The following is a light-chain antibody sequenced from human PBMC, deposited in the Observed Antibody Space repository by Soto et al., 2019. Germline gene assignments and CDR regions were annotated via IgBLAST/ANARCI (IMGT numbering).Light chain of an antibody. Sequence: EIVLTQSPGTLSLSPGERATLSCRASQSVSSSYLAWYQQKPGQAPRLLIYGASSRATGIPDRFSGSGSGTDFTLTISRLEPEDFAVYYCQQYGSLWFTFGPSTKVDIK. CDR2: GAS. CDR1: QSVSSSY. V-gene: IGKV3-20*01. CDR3: QQYGSLWFT. J-gene: IGKJ3*01.